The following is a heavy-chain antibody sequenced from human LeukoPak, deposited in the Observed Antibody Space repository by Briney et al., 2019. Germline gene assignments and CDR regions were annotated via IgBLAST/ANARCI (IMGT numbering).Heavy chain of an antibody. J-gene: IGHJ4*02. V-gene: IGHV3-48*01. D-gene: IGHD6-19*01. CDR1: GFTFSSYS. CDR3: AGTGLYSSGWYDY. Sequence: PGGSLRLSCAASGFTFSSYSMNWVRQAPGKGLEWVSYISSSSSTIYYADSVKGRFTISRDNAKNSLYLQMNSLRAEDTAVYYCAGTGLYSSGWYDYWGQGTLVTVSS. CDR2: ISSSSSTI.